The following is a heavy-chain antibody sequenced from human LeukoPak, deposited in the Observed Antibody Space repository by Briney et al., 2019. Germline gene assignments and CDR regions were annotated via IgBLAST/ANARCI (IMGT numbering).Heavy chain of an antibody. CDR2: INYSGGST. CDR1: GFTFSTYA. V-gene: IGHV3-23*01. Sequence: GGSLRLSCAASGFTFSTYAMSWVRQAPGKGLEWVPAINYSGGSTYYAGSVKGLFTISRDNFKNTLYLQMNSLRAEDTAVYYCAKGGGGSWFDPWGQGTLVTVSP. J-gene: IGHJ5*02. D-gene: IGHD3-16*01. CDR3: AKGGGGSWFDP.